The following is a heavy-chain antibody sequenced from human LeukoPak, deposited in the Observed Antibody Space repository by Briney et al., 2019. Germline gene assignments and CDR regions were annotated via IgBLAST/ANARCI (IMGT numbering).Heavy chain of an antibody. D-gene: IGHD6-19*01. CDR1: GFTVSSNY. CDR3: TRASGWDDAFDI. Sequence: GGSLRLSCAASGFTVSSNYMSWVRQAPGKGLEWVSVIYSGGSTYYADSVKGRFTISRDNSKSTLYLQMNSLRVEDTAVYYCTRASGWDDAFDIWGQGTMVTVSS. J-gene: IGHJ3*02. CDR2: IYSGGST. V-gene: IGHV3-53*01.